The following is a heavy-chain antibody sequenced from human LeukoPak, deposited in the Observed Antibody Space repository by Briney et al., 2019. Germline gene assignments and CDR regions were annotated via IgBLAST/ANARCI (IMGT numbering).Heavy chain of an antibody. V-gene: IGHV1-46*01. J-gene: IGHJ5*02. Sequence: ASVKVSCKASGYTFTSYYMHRVRQAPGQGLEWMGIINPSGGSTSYAQKFQGRVTMTRDMSTSTVYMELGSLRSEDTAVYYCARDGLPIVVVPAALRVWFDPWGQGTLVTVSS. CDR2: INPSGGST. D-gene: IGHD2-2*01. CDR3: ARDGLPIVVVPAALRVWFDP. CDR1: GYTFTSYY.